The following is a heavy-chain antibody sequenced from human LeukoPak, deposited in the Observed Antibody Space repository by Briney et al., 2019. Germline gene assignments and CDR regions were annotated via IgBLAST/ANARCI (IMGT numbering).Heavy chain of an antibody. CDR3: ARDTGPSGTAFDY. J-gene: IGHJ4*02. D-gene: IGHD2-2*01. CDR1: GGSISSSSSY. CDR2: IYYSGNT. Sequence: SEALSLTCTVSGGSISSSSSYWVWSRQPPGKGLEWIGTIYYSGNTYYNPSLKSRVTISVDTSKNQFSLKLTSVTAADTAVYYCARDTGPSGTAFDYWGQGTLVTVSS. V-gene: IGHV4-39*07.